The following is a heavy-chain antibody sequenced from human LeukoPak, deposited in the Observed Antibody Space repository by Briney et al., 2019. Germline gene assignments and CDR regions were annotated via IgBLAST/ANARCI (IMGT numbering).Heavy chain of an antibody. D-gene: IGHD2/OR15-2a*01. CDR2: IYYSGST. Sequence: SETLSLTCTVSGGSMSNYYWGWIRQPPGKGLEWIGTIYYSGSTYYNPSLKSRITISVDTSKNQFSLKMRSVTAADTAVYYCARPTSKLGSFDYWGQGTLVTVSS. J-gene: IGHJ4*02. CDR1: GGSMSNYY. CDR3: ARPTSKLGSFDY. V-gene: IGHV4-39*01.